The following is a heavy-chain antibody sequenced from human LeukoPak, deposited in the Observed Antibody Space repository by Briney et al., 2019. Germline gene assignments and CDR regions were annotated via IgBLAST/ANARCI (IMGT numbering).Heavy chain of an antibody. CDR3: ARDFQEYCGGDCYGGAFDI. CDR1: GYTFTSYG. Sequence: GASVKVSCKASGYTFTSYGISWVRQAPGQGLEWMGWISAYNGNTNYAQKLQGRVTMTTDTSTSTAYMELRSPRSDDTAVYYCARDFQEYCGGDCYGGAFDIWGQGTMVTVSS. D-gene: IGHD2-21*01. J-gene: IGHJ3*02. V-gene: IGHV1-18*01. CDR2: ISAYNGNT.